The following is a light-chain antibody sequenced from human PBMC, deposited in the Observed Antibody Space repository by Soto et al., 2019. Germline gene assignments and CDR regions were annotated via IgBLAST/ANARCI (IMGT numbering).Light chain of an antibody. CDR1: QSVSYY. J-gene: IGKJ1*01. Sequence: EILMTPSPATLSVSPVERVTFSCRASQSVSYYLAWYQQKPGQAPRLLIYDASTRATGIPVRFSGSGSGTEFTLTISSLQSEDFGVYYCQQNKDWPGKCGQGTKVAIK. CDR2: DAS. V-gene: IGKV3-15*01. CDR3: QQNKDWPGK.